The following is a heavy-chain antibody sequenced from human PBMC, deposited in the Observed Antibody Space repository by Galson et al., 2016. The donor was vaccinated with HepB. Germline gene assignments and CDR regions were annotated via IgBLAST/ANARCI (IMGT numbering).Heavy chain of an antibody. D-gene: IGHD3-9*01. Sequence: LRLSCAASGFTFSNYGMHWVRQTPGKGLEWVSGISGSGGTTYHADSVKGRFTISRDNSKNTLYLQMNSLRAEDTAVYYCAREGAFTYYDILTGYSPPDAFDVWGQGTMVTVSS. CDR1: GFTFSNYG. V-gene: IGHV3-23*01. CDR2: ISGSGGTT. CDR3: AREGAFTYYDILTGYSPPDAFDV. J-gene: IGHJ3*01.